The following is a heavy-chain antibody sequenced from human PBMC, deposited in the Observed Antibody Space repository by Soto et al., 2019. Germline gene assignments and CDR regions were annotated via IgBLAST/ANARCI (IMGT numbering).Heavy chain of an antibody. CDR3: ARDTVTTLRDGMDV. Sequence: SETLSLTCTVSGGSVSSGSYYWSWIRQPPGKGLEWIGYIYYSGSTNYNPSLKSRVTISVDTSKNQFSLKLSSVTAADTAVYYCARDTVTTLRDGMDVWGQGTRVTVSS. CDR2: IYYSGST. V-gene: IGHV4-61*01. J-gene: IGHJ6*02. CDR1: GGSVSSGSYY. D-gene: IGHD4-17*01.